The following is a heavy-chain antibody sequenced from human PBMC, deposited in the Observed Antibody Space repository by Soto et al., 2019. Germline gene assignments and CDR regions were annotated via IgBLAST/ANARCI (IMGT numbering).Heavy chain of an antibody. CDR1: GFPFSNHA. D-gene: IGHD2-15*01. V-gene: IGHV3-30-3*01. CDR2: LSFDGTNE. Sequence: QVHLVESGGGVVQPGRSLRLSCAATGFPFSNHAMHWVRQAPGKGLEWVALLSFDGTNEYYADSVKGRFTISRDNTNNMLFLQMNSLRPVDTAVYYCARDPGVGYCSGGSCYVPDFWGQGTLVTVSS. J-gene: IGHJ4*02. CDR3: ARDPGVGYCSGGSCYVPDF.